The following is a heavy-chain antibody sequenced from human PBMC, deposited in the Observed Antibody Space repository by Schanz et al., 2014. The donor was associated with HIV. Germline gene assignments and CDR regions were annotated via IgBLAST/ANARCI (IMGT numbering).Heavy chain of an antibody. CDR1: GGTFSIYA. Sequence: QVPLVQSGAEVKKPGSSVKVSCKASGGTFSIYAISWVRQAPGQGLEWMGGIIPIFGTANYAQKFQGRVTISADESTSTAYMELSSLRSADTAVYFCARAAFSSEYYYGMDVWGQGATVTVSS. CDR2: IIPIFGTA. J-gene: IGHJ6*02. V-gene: IGHV1-69*01. CDR3: ARAAFSSEYYYGMDV. D-gene: IGHD3-3*02.